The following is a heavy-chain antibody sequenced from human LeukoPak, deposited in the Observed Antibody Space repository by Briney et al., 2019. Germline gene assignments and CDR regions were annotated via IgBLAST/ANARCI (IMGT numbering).Heavy chain of an antibody. CDR1: GYTFTRYA. CDR2: ISAYNRNT. J-gene: IGHJ4*02. D-gene: IGHD1-26*01. V-gene: IGHV1-18*01. Sequence: GASVKVSCKPSGYTFTRYAIIWARQAPGQGLAGMGWISAYNRNTNYAQKLQGSVTMTTDTSTSTAYMELGSLRSDDTAVYYCARKKVGAPWYFDYWGQGTLVTVSS. CDR3: ARKKVGAPWYFDY.